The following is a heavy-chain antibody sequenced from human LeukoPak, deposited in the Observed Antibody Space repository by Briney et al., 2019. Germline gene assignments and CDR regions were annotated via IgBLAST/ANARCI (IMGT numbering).Heavy chain of an antibody. Sequence: PSETLSLSCTVSGVSISSNDYYWGWIRQPPGKGLEWIGSIYYSGSTYNNPSLKSRVTISVDTTKKQFSLKLTSVTAADTAVYYCASSPSGYWWNFDCWGQGTLVTVSS. CDR2: IYYSGST. CDR3: ASSPSGYWWNFDC. J-gene: IGHJ4*02. V-gene: IGHV4-39*01. CDR1: GVSISSNDYY. D-gene: IGHD3-22*01.